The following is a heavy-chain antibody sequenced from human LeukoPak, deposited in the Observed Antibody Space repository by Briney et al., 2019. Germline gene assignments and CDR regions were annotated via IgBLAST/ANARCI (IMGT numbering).Heavy chain of an antibody. D-gene: IGHD3-10*01. CDR3: ARVWYYGSGSYFRFDY. V-gene: IGHV4-34*01. CDR1: GGSFSGYY. J-gene: IGHJ4*02. CDR2: INHSGST. Sequence: SETLSLTCAVYGGSFSGYYWSWIRQPPGKGLEWIGEINHSGSTNYNPSLKSRVTISVDTSKNQFSLKLSSVTAADTAVYYCARVWYYGSGSYFRFDYWGQGTLVTVSS.